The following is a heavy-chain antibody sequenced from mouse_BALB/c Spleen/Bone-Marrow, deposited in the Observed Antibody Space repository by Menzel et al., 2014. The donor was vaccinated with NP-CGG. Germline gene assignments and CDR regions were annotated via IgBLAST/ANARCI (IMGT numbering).Heavy chain of an antibody. V-gene: IGHV1-4*01. CDR1: GYTFTSYT. J-gene: IGHJ3*01. CDR3: AGAAYYRYDEGAWFAY. CDR2: INPSSGYT. Sequence: QVQLQQSGAELARPGASVKMSCKASGYTFTSYTMHWVKQRPGQGLEWIGYINPSSGYTNYNQKFRDKATLTADKSSSXAYMQLSSLTSEDSAVYYCAGAAYYRYDEGAWFAYWGQGTLVTVSA. D-gene: IGHD2-14*01.